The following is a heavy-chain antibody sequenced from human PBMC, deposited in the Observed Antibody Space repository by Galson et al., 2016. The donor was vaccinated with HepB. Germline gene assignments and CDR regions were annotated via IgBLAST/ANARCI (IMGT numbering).Heavy chain of an antibody. CDR3: AKRGRAFDI. Sequence: SLRLSCAASGFTFNSYAMNWVRQAPGKGLEWVSGISGSGGSTYYADSVKGRFTISRDNSKNTLCLQMNSLRAEDTAIYHCAKRGRAFDIWGQGTMVTVSS. CDR1: GFTFNSYA. J-gene: IGHJ3*02. D-gene: IGHD3-10*01. V-gene: IGHV3-23*01. CDR2: ISGSGGST.